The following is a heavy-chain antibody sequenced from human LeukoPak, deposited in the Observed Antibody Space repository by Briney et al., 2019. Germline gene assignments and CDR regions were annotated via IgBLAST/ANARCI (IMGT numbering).Heavy chain of an antibody. D-gene: IGHD5-12*01. V-gene: IGHV4-4*07. CDR2: IYTSGCT. J-gene: IGHJ4*02. CDR1: GGSLSSYY. CDR3: ARGGYSGYDPYYFDY. Sequence: SETLSLTCTVSGGSLSSYYWSWLRQPAGNGLEWIWRIYTSGCTYYNPSLPSRVAMSVDTSKNQLSLKLSSVTAADTAVYYCARGGYSGYDPYYFDYWGQGTLVIVSS.